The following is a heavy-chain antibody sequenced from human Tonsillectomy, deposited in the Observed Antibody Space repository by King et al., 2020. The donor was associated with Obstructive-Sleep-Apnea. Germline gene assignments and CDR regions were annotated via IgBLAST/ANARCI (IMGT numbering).Heavy chain of an antibody. D-gene: IGHD3-22*01. CDR3: AHSLLPGWLLLRYYFDY. Sequence: TLKESGPTLVKPTQTLTLTCTFSGFSLSTSGVGVGWIRQPPGKALERLALIYWNDDKRYSPSLKSRLTITKDTSKNQVVLTMTNMDPVDTATYYCAHSLLPGWLLLRYYFDYWGQGTLVTVSS. J-gene: IGHJ4*02. V-gene: IGHV2-5*01. CDR2: IYWNDDK. CDR1: GFSLSTSGVG.